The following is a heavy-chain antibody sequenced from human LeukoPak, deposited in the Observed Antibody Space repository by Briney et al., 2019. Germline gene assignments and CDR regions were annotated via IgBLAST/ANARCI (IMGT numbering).Heavy chain of an antibody. V-gene: IGHV4-39*01. D-gene: IGHD6-6*01. Sequence: PSETLSLTCTVSGGSISSSSYYWGWIRQPPGKGLEWIGSIYCSGSTYYNPSLKSRVTISVDTSKNQFSLKVRSVTAADTAVYYCARLWGSSYLDPWGQGTLVTVSS. CDR3: ARLWGSSYLDP. CDR2: IYCSGST. J-gene: IGHJ5*02. CDR1: GGSISSSSYY.